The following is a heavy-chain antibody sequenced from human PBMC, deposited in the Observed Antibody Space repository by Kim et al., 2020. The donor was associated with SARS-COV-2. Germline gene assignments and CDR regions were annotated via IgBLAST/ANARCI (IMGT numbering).Heavy chain of an antibody. Sequence: SETLSLTCTVSGGSISSSSYYWGWIRQPPGKGLEWIGSIYYSGSTYYNPSLKSRVTISVDTSKNQFSLKLSSVTAADTAVYYCGTYYYDSSGYFSYYGMDVWGQGTTVTVSS. D-gene: IGHD3-22*01. CDR3: GTYYYDSSGYFSYYGMDV. J-gene: IGHJ6*02. CDR2: IYYSGST. CDR1: GGSISSSSYY. V-gene: IGHV4-39*01.